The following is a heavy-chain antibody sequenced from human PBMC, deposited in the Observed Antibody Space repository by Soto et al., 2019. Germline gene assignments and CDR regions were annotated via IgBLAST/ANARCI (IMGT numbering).Heavy chain of an antibody. J-gene: IGHJ4*02. CDR2: IYYSGST. Sequence: SETLSLTCTVSGGSISSYYWSWIRQPPGKGLEWIGYIYYSGSTNYNPSLKSRVTITVDTSKNQFSLKLSSVTAADTAVYYCARDRVAYCGGDCYLRYFDYWGQGTLVTVSS. V-gene: IGHV4-59*01. D-gene: IGHD2-21*02. CDR3: ARDRVAYCGGDCYLRYFDY. CDR1: GGSISSYY.